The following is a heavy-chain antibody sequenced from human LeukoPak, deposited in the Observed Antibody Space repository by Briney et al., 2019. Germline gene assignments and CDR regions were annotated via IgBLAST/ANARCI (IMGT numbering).Heavy chain of an antibody. CDR3: AKGRGPPTSGLDY. Sequence: QTGGSLRLSCAASGFTFNSYAMSWVRQAPGKGLEWVSTISGSGGNTYYADSVKGRFTISRDNSKNTLYVQMTSLRAEDTAVYYCAKGRGPPTSGLDYWGQGTLVTVSS. CDR1: GFTFNSYA. V-gene: IGHV3-23*01. CDR2: ISGSGGNT. D-gene: IGHD1-26*01. J-gene: IGHJ4*02.